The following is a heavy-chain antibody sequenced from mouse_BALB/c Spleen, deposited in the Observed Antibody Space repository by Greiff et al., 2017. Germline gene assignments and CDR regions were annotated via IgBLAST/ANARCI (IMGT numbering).Heavy chain of an antibody. Sequence: EVKLVESGPGLVKPSQSLSLTCTVTGYSITSDYAWNWIRQFPGNKLEWMGYISYSGSTSYNPSLKSRISITRDTSKNQFFLQLNSVTTEDTATYYCATAYYGSSDYYAMDYWGQGTSVTVSS. D-gene: IGHD1-1*01. CDR3: ATAYYGSSDYYAMDY. CDR2: ISYSGST. J-gene: IGHJ4*01. V-gene: IGHV3-2*02. CDR1: GYSITSDYA.